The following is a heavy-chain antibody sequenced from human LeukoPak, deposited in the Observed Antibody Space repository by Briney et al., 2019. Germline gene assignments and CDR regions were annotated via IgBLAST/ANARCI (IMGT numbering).Heavy chain of an antibody. J-gene: IGHJ4*02. Sequence: SETLSPTCMVSGGPISGDYWTWFRQPAGRGREGIGRIFTTGSTNYNPSLKSRVTISLDKSKNQFSLRLSSVTAADTAVYYCARGDTVATGLYDYWGRGTLVTVSS. V-gene: IGHV4-4*07. CDR1: GGPISGDY. CDR2: IFTTGST. CDR3: ARGDTVATGLYDY. D-gene: IGHD5-12*01.